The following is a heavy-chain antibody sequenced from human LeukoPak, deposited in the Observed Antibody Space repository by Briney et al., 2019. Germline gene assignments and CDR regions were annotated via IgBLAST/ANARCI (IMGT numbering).Heavy chain of an antibody. J-gene: IGHJ1*01. V-gene: IGHV3-30*04. CDR1: GFTFSSYA. CDR3: ARVGSGWEEYFQH. D-gene: IGHD6-19*01. Sequence: GRSLRLSCAASGFTFSSYAMHWVRQAPGNGLEWVAVISYDGSNKYYADSVKGRFTISRDNSKNTLYLQMNSLRAEDTAVYYCARVGSGWEEYFQHWGQGTLVTVSS. CDR2: ISYDGSNK.